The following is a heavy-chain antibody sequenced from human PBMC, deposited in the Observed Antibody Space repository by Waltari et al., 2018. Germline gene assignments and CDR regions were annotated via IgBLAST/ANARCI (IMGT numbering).Heavy chain of an antibody. CDR1: GDTFRRYA. CDR2: LIPLFGTT. J-gene: IGHJ4*02. D-gene: IGHD3-22*01. V-gene: IGHV1-69*12. Sequence: QVQLVQSGAEVKKPGSSVKVSCKASGDTFRRYAISWVRQAPGQGLEWMGGLIPLFGTTNDAQKFQGRVTMTAAEPTSTAYVELSSLKSEDTAVYFCARSYYYDRRANYPSLGAFDSWGQGTLVTVSS. CDR3: ARSYYYDRRANYPSLGAFDS.